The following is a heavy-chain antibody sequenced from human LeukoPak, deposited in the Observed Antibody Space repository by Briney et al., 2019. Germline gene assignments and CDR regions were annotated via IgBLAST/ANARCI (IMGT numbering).Heavy chain of an antibody. CDR2: MTLNSGRT. V-gene: IGHV1-8*01. Sequence: ASEKVSCKVSGYTATNFDINWVRQAIGQGFEWMGWMTLNSGRTGYRREFQGRVTMTTDTSTNTAYMELSSLRSDDTAVYYCGRGYAMDVWGQGTTVIVSS. J-gene: IGHJ6*02. CDR1: GYTATNFD. CDR3: GRGYAMDV.